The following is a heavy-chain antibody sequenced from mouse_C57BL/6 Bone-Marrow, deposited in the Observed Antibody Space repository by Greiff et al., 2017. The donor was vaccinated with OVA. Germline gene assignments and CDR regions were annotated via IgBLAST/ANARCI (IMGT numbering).Heavy chain of an antibody. Sequence: VHVKQSVAELVRPGASVKLSCTASGFNIKNTYMHWVKQRPEQGLEWIGRIDPANDNTKYAPTFQGKATMTADTSSNTAYLQLSSLSSEDTAVDCCARGNFGSSVYAMDYWGQGTSVTVSS. CDR3: ARGNFGSSVYAMDY. CDR1: GFNIKNTY. J-gene: IGHJ4*01. V-gene: IGHV14-3*01. D-gene: IGHD1-1*01. CDR2: IDPANDNT.